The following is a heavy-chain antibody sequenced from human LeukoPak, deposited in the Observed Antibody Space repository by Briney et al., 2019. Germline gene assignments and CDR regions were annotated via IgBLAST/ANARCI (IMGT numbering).Heavy chain of an antibody. V-gene: IGHV4-59*08. J-gene: IGHJ5*02. CDR3: ARHSSSGWYWFDP. Sequence: SETLSLTCTISGGSISSYYWSWIRQPPGKGLEWIGYIYYSGSTNYNPSLKSRVTISVDTSKNQFSLKLSSVTAADTAVYYCARHSSSGWYWFDPWGQGTLVTVSS. D-gene: IGHD6-19*01. CDR1: GGSISSYY. CDR2: IYYSGST.